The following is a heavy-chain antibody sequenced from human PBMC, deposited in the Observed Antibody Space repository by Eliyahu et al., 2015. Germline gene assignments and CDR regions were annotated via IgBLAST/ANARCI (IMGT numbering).Heavy chain of an antibody. V-gene: IGHV5-51*01. CDR1: GXSFTDYW. D-gene: IGHD6-19*01. J-gene: IGHJ4*02. Sequence: EVQLVQSGAEVKKPGESRKISCTGSGXSFTDYWIGWVRQLPGKGPGWMGIIYPGDSDTRYSPSFQGQVTFSADKSTSTAYLQWRSLKASDTAMYYCARRGSSGWEYFDPWGQGTLVTVSS. CDR3: ARRGSSGWEYFDP. CDR2: IYPGDSDT.